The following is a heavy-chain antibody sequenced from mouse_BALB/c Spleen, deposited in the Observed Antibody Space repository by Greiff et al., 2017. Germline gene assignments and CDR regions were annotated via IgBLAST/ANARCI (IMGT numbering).Heavy chain of an antibody. CDR3: TNDYDGTFDY. D-gene: IGHD2-4*01. Sequence: QVHVKQPGAELVRPGASVKLSCKASGYTFTSYWINWVKQRPGQGLEWIGNIYPSDSYTNYNQKFKDKATLTVDKSSSTAYMQLSSPTSEDSAVYYCTNDYDGTFDYWGQGTTLTVSS. CDR1: GYTFTSYW. V-gene: IGHV1-69*02. CDR2: IYPSDSYT. J-gene: IGHJ2*01.